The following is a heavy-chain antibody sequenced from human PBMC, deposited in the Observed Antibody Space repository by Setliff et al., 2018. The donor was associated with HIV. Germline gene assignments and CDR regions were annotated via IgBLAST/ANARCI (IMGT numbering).Heavy chain of an antibody. CDR2: ISSSGSIT. V-gene: IGHV3-48*04. CDR3: ARVRPLGYCSTGACPPDY. D-gene: IGHD2-8*01. CDR1: GFTFSNYS. Sequence: GGSLRLSCAASGFTFSNYSMNWVCQAPGKGLEWVSYISSSGSITYYADSVKGRFTISRDNARNSLVLQMNSLRADDTAVYYCARVRPLGYCSTGACPPDYWGQGTLVTVSS. J-gene: IGHJ4*02.